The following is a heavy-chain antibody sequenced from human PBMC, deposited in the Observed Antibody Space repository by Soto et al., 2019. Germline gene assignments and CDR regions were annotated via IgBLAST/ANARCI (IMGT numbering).Heavy chain of an antibody. CDR3: ARAQYYYDSSGYYYMDNWFDP. Sequence: ASVKVSCKASGYTFTSYDINWVRQAPGQGLEWMGWMNPNSGNTGYAQKFQGRVTMTRNTSISTAYMELSSLRSEDTAVYYCARAQYYYDSSGYYYMDNWFDPWGQGTLVTVSS. D-gene: IGHD3-22*01. CDR1: GYTFTSYD. V-gene: IGHV1-8*01. J-gene: IGHJ5*02. CDR2: MNPNSGNT.